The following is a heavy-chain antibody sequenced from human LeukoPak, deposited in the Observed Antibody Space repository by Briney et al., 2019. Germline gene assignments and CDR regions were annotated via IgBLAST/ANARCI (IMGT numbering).Heavy chain of an antibody. CDR1: GGSISSGGYY. D-gene: IGHD1-26*01. J-gene: IGHJ4*02. Sequence: PSETLSLTCTVSGGSISSGGYYWSWIRQPPGKGLEWIGYIYHSGSTYYNPSLKSRVTISVDRSKNQFSLKLSSVTAADTAVYYCARYRAGIVGYWGQGTLVTVSS. V-gene: IGHV4-30-2*01. CDR3: ARYRAGIVGY. CDR2: IYHSGST.